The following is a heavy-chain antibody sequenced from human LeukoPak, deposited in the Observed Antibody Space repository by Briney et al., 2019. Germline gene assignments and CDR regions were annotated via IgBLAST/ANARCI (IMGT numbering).Heavy chain of an antibody. D-gene: IGHD6-13*01. J-gene: IGHJ4*02. CDR1: GFTFSSYA. CDR2: ISGSGGST. CDR3: AKDCISLGIAAAGIDY. V-gene: IGHV3-23*01. Sequence: GGSLRLSCAASGFTFSSYAISWVRQGPGKGLEWVSAISGSGGSTYYADSVKGRFTISRDNSKNTLYLQMNSLRAEDTAVYYCAKDCISLGIAAAGIDYWGQGTLVTVSS.